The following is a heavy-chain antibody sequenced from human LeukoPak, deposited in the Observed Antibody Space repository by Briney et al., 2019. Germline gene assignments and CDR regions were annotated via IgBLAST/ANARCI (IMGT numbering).Heavy chain of an antibody. V-gene: IGHV1-18*01. D-gene: IGHD2-15*01. CDR3: ARLGYCSGGSCYYSMDV. CDR1: GYTFTSYG. J-gene: IGHJ6*03. Sequence: ASVKVSCKASGYTFTSYGISWVRQAPGQGLEWVGWISAYNAYTNYTQKLQGRVTMTTDTSTSTAYMELSRLRSDDTAVYYCARLGYCSGGSCYYSMDVWGKGTTVTVSS. CDR2: ISAYNAYT.